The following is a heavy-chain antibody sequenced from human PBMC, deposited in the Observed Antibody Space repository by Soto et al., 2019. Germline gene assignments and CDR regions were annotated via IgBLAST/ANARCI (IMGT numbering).Heavy chain of an antibody. CDR2: IKQDGSEK. V-gene: IGHV3-7*01. CDR1: GFTFSSYW. Sequence: GGSLRLSCAASGFTFSSYWMSWVRQAPGKGLEWVANIKQDGSEKYYVDSVKGRFTISRDNAKNSLYLQMNSLRAEDTAVYCCARVDYDFWSGPRNYYYYMDVWGKGTTVTVSS. CDR3: ARVDYDFWSGPRNYYYYMDV. D-gene: IGHD3-3*01. J-gene: IGHJ6*03.